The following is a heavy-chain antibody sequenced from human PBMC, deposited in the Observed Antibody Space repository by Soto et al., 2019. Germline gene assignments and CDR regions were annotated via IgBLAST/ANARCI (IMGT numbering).Heavy chain of an antibody. J-gene: IGHJ4*02. Sequence: PSETLSLTCAVSGYSITSGYYWGWIRQPPGKGLEWIGSIYHSGSTYYNPSLKSRVTISVDTPQKLFSLKLSSVTAADTAVYYCARLPYSYSGYDETSFDDWGQGTLVTVSS. D-gene: IGHD5-12*01. CDR1: GYSITSGYY. CDR3: ARLPYSYSGYDETSFDD. V-gene: IGHV4-38-2*01. CDR2: IYHSGST.